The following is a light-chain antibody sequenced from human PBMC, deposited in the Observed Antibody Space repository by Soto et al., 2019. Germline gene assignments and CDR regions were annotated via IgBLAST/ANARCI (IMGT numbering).Light chain of an antibody. CDR3: QPAR. CDR2: AAS. J-gene: IGKJ4*01. Sequence: DIQMTQSPSSLSASVGDRVTITCRASQSISSYLNWYQQKPGKAPKLLIYAASSLQSGVPSRFSGSGSGTDFTLTISSLQPEDFATYYCQPARFGGGTKVEIK. CDR1: QSISSY. V-gene: IGKV1-39*01.